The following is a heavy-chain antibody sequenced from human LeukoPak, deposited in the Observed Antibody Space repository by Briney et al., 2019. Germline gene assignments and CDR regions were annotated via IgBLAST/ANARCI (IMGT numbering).Heavy chain of an antibody. V-gene: IGHV4-34*01. J-gene: IGHJ4*02. CDR1: GGSFSGYY. CDR2: INQSGSS. D-gene: IGHD2-2*01. CDR3: ARGPRYCSSTSCYELDY. Sequence: PSETLSLTCTAYGGSFSGYYWSWIRQPPGKGLEWVGEINQSGSSNYNPSLKSRVTISGDTSKNEFSLKMTSVTAADTAVYYCARGPRYCSSTSCYELDYWGQGTLVTVSS.